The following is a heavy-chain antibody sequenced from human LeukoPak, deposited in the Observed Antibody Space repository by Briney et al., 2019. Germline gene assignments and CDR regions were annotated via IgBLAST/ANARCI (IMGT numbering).Heavy chain of an antibody. V-gene: IGHV4-59*08. Sequence: SETLSLTCTVSGGSISSYYWSWIRQPPGKGLEWIGYIYYSGSTNYNPSLKSRVTISVDTSKNQFSLKLSSVTAADTAVYYCASKRARAAFDIWGQGTMVTVSS. CDR3: ASKRARAAFDI. D-gene: IGHD5-24*01. CDR2: IYYSGST. CDR1: GGSISSYY. J-gene: IGHJ3*02.